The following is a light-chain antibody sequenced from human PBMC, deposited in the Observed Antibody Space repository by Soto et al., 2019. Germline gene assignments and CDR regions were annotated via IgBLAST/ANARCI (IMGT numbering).Light chain of an antibody. CDR2: DTS. V-gene: IGKV3-20*01. Sequence: EVELTQSPGTLSLSPGERATLSCRASQSVSSSHLAWYQQKRGQAPRLLIYDTSTRATGIPDRFSGSGSGTDFTLTISSLQSEDFAVYFCQQYHNWPAFGQGTKVDIK. J-gene: IGKJ1*01. CDR3: QQYHNWPA. CDR1: QSVSSSH.